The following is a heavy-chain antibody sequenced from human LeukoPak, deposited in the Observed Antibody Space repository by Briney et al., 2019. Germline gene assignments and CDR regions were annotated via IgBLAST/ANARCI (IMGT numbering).Heavy chain of an antibody. CDR2: INHSGRT. CDR1: GGSFSGYY. D-gene: IGHD3-10*01. J-gene: IGHJ5*02. CDR3: ARGPGYYGSGSYLWFDP. V-gene: IGHV4-34*01. Sequence: PSETLSLTCAVYGGSFSGYYWSWIRQPPGKGREWIGEINHSGRTNYNPSLKSRVTISVDTSKNQFSLKLSSVTAADTAVYYCARGPGYYGSGSYLWFDPWGQGTLVTVSS.